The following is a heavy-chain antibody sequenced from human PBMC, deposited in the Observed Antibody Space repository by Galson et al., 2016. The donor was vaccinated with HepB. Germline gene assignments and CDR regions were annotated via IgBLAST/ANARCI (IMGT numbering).Heavy chain of an antibody. D-gene: IGHD3-22*01. CDR3: ARRPADYFYDSGGPDWYFDL. CDR1: GGSISSSSSY. CDR2: VYYSGST. Sequence: SETLSLTCIISGGSISSSSSYWGWIRQPPGKGLEWIGSVYYSGSTDYKLSLKSRVTISIDTSKHHFSLNLSSVTAADTAVSYCARRPADYFYDSGGPDWYFDLWGRGTLVTVSS. J-gene: IGHJ2*01. V-gene: IGHV4-39*02.